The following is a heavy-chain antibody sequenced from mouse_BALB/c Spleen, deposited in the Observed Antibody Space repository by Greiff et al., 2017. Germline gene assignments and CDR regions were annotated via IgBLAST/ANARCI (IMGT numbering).Heavy chain of an antibody. CDR3: TRYYYGSSYEYFDY. Sequence: EVQVVESGGGLVQPGGSMKLSCVASGFTFSNYWMNWVRQSPEKGLEWVAEIRLKSNNYATHYAESVKGRFTISRDDSKSSVYLQMNNLRAEDTGIYYCTRYYYGSSYEYFDYWGQGTTLTVSS. J-gene: IGHJ2*01. D-gene: IGHD1-1*01. CDR2: IRLKSNNYAT. V-gene: IGHV6-6*02. CDR1: GFTFSNYW.